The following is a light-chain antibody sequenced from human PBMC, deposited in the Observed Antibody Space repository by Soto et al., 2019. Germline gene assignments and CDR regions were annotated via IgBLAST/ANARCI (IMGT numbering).Light chain of an antibody. J-gene: IGKJ1*01. CDR2: GAS. V-gene: IGKV3-20*01. CDR1: QSVTNNH. Sequence: VCPHCPCNLSLSPGERATLSCMTSQSVTNNHLAWYRQKPGQAPRLLIYGASSRATGIPDRFSGSGSGTDFTLTISRLEPEDFAVYYCQQYANSRAFGQGTKV. CDR3: QQYANSRA.